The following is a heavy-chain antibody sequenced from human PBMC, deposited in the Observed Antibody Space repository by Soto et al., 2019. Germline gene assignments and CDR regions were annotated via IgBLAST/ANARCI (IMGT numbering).Heavy chain of an antibody. CDR3: VKLAHGLNGLAFDY. D-gene: IGHD1-1*01. Sequence: GGSLRLSCSASGFIFSESTIYWVRQVPGKGLEAISAVSTSGRSTYYADSVKDRFTISRDNSKNTLFLQMGSLRPEDTAIYYCVKLAHGLNGLAFDYWGQGTQVTVSS. CDR1: GFIFSEST. CDR2: VSTSGRST. V-gene: IGHV3-64D*06. J-gene: IGHJ4*02.